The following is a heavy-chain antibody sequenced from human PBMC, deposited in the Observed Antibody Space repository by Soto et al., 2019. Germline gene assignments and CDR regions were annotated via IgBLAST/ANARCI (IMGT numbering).Heavy chain of an antibody. CDR1: GGSFSHYY. V-gene: IGHV4-34*01. CDR3: ASYGRGTYYYGYYFHH. CDR2: IHHSGST. D-gene: IGHD3-10*01. J-gene: IGHJ4*02. Sequence: SETLSLTCAVYGGSFSHYYWTWIRQPPGKGLEWIGEIHHSGSTNYNPSLKSRVTISLDTSKNQFSLKLSSVTAADAAVYYCASYGRGTYYYGYYFHHWGQGTPVTVAS.